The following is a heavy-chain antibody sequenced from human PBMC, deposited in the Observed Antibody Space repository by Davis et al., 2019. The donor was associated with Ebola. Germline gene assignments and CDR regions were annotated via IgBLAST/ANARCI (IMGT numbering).Heavy chain of an antibody. D-gene: IGHD6-13*01. CDR1: GYTFTAYY. J-gene: IGHJ6*02. CDR3: ARVTKVQAPGYYYYALDV. V-gene: IGHV1-2*02. Sequence: AASVKVSCKASGYTFTAYYIHWVRRAPGQGLEWMGWINPNSGGTNNAQKFQGRVTMTRDTSFSTAYMELNSLRSEDTAVYYCARVTKVQAPGYYYYALDVWGQGTTVTVSS. CDR2: INPNSGGT.